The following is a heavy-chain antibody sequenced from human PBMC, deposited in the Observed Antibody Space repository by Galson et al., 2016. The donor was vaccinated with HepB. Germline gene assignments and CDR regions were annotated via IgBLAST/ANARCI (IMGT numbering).Heavy chain of an antibody. V-gene: IGHV3-30*18. CDR2: ISYDGHNK. CDR1: GFNFGRYG. Sequence: SLRLSCAASGFNFGRYGMHWVRQAPGKGLEGVAVISYDGHNKHYADSVKGRFTLSRDNSKNTLYLQMNSPRPEDAAVYYCAKDSFYDFWDAATDYYYYMDVWGKGTTVTVSS. D-gene: IGHD3-3*01. J-gene: IGHJ6*03. CDR3: AKDSFYDFWDAATDYYYYMDV.